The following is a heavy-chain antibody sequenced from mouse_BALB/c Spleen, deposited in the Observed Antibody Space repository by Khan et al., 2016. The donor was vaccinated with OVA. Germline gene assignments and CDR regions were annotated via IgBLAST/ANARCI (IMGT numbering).Heavy chain of an antibody. CDR2: INSDGDYT. CDR1: GFTFSTYA. J-gene: IGHJ3*01. D-gene: IGHD2-1*01. Sequence: EVELVESGGALVKPRGSLKLSCAASGFTFSTYAMSWVRQTPEKRLEWVATINSDGDYTYYPDSVTGRFTISRDNAKNTLYLQMSSLRSEDTAMYYCSRSPYGNFAYWGQGTPVTVSA. CDR3: SRSPYGNFAY. V-gene: IGHV5-9-3*01.